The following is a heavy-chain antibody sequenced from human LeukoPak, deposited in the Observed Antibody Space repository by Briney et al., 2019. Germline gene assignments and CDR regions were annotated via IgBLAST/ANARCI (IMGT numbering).Heavy chain of an antibody. CDR3: ARGLLGRSHPPYIDS. J-gene: IGHJ4*02. CDR2: MYYSWGT. CDR1: GRSISSYY. V-gene: IGHV4-59*01. Sequence: KASETLSLTCTVSGRSISSYYWNWIRHAPGKGLEWIGYMYYSWGTSYNPALKSRVTISSDRSRNQLSLELSSLTAADTPVYFCARGLLGRSHPPYIDSWGQGTLVTVSS. D-gene: IGHD1-26*01.